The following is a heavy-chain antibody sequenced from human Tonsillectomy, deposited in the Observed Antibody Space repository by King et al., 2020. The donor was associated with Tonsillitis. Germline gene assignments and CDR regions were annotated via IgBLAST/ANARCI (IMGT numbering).Heavy chain of an antibody. Sequence: QLVQSGGGLVQPGGSLRLSCAASGFTFSSYSMNWVRQAPGKGLEWISYIGSSSSTIYYADSVKGRFTISRDNAKNSLYLQMNSLRDADTAVYYCARDRVVISGEMLDYWGQRTLVTASS. CDR3: ARDRVVISGEMLDY. J-gene: IGHJ4*02. CDR2: IGSSSSTI. V-gene: IGHV3-48*02. CDR1: GFTFSSYS. D-gene: IGHD3-3*01.